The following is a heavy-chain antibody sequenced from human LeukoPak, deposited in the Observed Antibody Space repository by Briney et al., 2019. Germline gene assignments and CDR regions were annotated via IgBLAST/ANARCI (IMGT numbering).Heavy chain of an antibody. CDR2: GDYSGGT. CDR3: ARENVMTTVIDY. D-gene: IGHD4-17*01. Sequence: SETLSLTCTVSGDSFSSVTDYWAWIRQPPGKGLEWIASGDYSGGTYYNPSLESRVAISVDTSKNQFSLKLSSVTAADTAVYYCARENVMTTVIDYWGQGTLVTVSS. CDR1: GDSFSSVTDY. J-gene: IGHJ4*02. V-gene: IGHV4-39*07.